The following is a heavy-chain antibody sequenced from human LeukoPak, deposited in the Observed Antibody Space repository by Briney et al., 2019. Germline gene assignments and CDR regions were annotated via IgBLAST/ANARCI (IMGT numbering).Heavy chain of an antibody. D-gene: IGHD5-24*01. CDR2: IYSGGST. J-gene: IGHJ4*02. CDR1: GFTVSSNY. Sequence: GGSLRLSCAASGFTVSSNYMSWVRQAPGKGLEWVSVIYSGGSTHYADSVKGRFTISRDNSKNTLYLQMNSLRAEDTAVYYCARDSYPTGRDGYNGHFDYRGQGTLVTVSS. CDR3: ARDSYPTGRDGYNGHFDY. V-gene: IGHV3-53*01.